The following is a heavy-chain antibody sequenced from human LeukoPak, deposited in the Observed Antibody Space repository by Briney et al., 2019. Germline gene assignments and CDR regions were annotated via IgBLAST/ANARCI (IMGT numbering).Heavy chain of an antibody. J-gene: IGHJ4*02. Sequence: GGSLRLSCAASGFTFSSSAMNWVRQAPGKGLEWVSSINNVGSHIYYAGSVRGRFTISRDNAKNSLYLQMSSLRAEDTAVYYCTRFSGRNWGQGTLVTVSS. CDR2: INNVGSHI. CDR1: GFTFSSSA. D-gene: IGHD2-15*01. CDR3: TRFSGRN. V-gene: IGHV3-21*01.